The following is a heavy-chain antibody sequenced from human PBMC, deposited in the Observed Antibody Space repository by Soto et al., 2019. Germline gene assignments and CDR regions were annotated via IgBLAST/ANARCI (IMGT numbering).Heavy chain of an antibody. CDR1: GGSISSSSYY. CDR3: AQLRFLEWYFDY. V-gene: IGHV4-39*01. Sequence: SETVPLTCTVSGGSISSSSYYWGWIRQPPGKGLEWIGSIYYSGSTYYNPSLKSRVTISVDTSKNQFSLKLSSVTAADTAVYYCAQLRFLEWYFDYWGQGTLVTVSS. J-gene: IGHJ4*02. CDR2: IYYSGST. D-gene: IGHD3-3*01.